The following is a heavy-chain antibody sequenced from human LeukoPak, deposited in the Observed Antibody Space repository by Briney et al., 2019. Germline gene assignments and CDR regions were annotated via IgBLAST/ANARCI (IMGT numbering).Heavy chain of an antibody. J-gene: IGHJ4*02. V-gene: IGHV3-53*01. CDR3: ARGKLGAATLDY. Sequence: GGTLRLSCAASGFTVSSNYMSWVRQAPGKGLEWVSLIYSGGTTYYADSVKGRFTISRDNSKNTLYLQMDSLRAEDTAVYYCARGKLGAATLDYWGQGTLVTVSS. CDR2: IYSGGTT. D-gene: IGHD1-26*01. CDR1: GFTVSSNY.